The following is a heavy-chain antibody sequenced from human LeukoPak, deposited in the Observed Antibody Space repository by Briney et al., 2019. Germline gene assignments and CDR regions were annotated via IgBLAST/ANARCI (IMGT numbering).Heavy chain of an antibody. D-gene: IGHD3-3*01. Sequence: GASVKVSCKASGYTFTSYGISWVRQAPGQGLEWMGWISAYNGSTNYAQKLQGRVTMTTDTSTSTAYMELRSLRSDDTAVYYCARDAPGVTIFGVVLLEFDYWGQGTLVTVSS. CDR2: ISAYNGST. J-gene: IGHJ4*02. V-gene: IGHV1-18*01. CDR1: GYTFTSYG. CDR3: ARDAPGVTIFGVVLLEFDY.